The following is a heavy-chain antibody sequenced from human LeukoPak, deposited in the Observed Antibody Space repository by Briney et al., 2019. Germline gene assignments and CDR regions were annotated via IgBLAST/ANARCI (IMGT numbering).Heavy chain of an antibody. CDR3: ARLVHSGVGEDDY. CDR2: INPYSGDT. J-gene: IGHJ4*02. V-gene: IGHV1-2*02. Sequence: ASVRVSCKASGYTFTGYYLHWVRQAPGQGLEWMGWINPYSGDTNYAQKFQGRVTVTRDTSIRTAYMELSRLRSDDTAVYYCARLVHSGVGEDDYWGQGTLVTVSS. CDR1: GYTFTGYY. D-gene: IGHD3-16*01.